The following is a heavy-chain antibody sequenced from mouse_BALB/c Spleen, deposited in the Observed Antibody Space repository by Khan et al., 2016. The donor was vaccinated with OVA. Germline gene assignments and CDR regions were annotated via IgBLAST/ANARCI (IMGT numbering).Heavy chain of an antibody. D-gene: IGHD1-1*01. CDR1: GFNIKDTY. CDR2: IDPANGDT. V-gene: IGHV14-3*02. Sequence: VQLQQSGAELAKPGASVKLSCTASGFNIKDTYIHWVKQRPEQGLEWIGRIDPANGDTKCDPKFQGKATITADTSSNPAYLQLSSLTSEDTAVDYCGGLFSRLYGSGWFAYWGQGTLVTVSA. J-gene: IGHJ3*01. CDR3: GGLFSRLYGSGWFAY.